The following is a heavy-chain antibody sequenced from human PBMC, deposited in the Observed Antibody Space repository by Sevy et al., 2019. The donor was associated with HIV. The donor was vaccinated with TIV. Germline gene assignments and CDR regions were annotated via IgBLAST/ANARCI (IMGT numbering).Heavy chain of an antibody. V-gene: IGHV1-24*01. CDR2: FDPEDGET. CDR1: GYTLTELS. D-gene: IGHD3-22*01. CDR3: ATTKDYYDCSGYPFDY. J-gene: IGHJ4*02. Sequence: ASVKVSCKVSGYTLTELSMHWVRQAPGKGLEWMGSFDPEDGETIYQQKFQGRVTLTEDTSTDTAYMELSSLRSEDTAVYYCATTKDYYDCSGYPFDYWGQGTLVTVSS.